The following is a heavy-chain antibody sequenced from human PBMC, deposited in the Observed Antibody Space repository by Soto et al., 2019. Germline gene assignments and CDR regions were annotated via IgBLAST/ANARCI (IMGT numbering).Heavy chain of an antibody. J-gene: IGHJ6*02. CDR3: ARDMGYCSGGSCYHYYYYGMDV. V-gene: IGHV3-21*01. Sequence: EVQLVESGGGLVQPGGSLRLSCAASGFTFSSYSMNWVRQAPGKGLEWVSSISSSSSYIYYADSVKGRFTISRDNAKNSLYLQMNSLRAEDTAVYYCARDMGYCSGGSCYHYYYYGMDVWGQGTTVTVSS. CDR1: GFTFSSYS. D-gene: IGHD2-15*01. CDR2: ISSSSSYI.